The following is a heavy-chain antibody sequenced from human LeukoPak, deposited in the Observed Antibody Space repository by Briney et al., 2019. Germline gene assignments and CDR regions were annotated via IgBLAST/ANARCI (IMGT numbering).Heavy chain of an antibody. CDR3: ARVVVAAGSNWFDS. Sequence: SETLSLTCTVSGGSITSYYWSWIRQPPGKGLEWIWYIYYTGSTNYNPSLKSRVTISVDTSKNQFSLKLSSVSAADTAVYYCARVVVAAGSNWFDSWGQGTLVTVSS. V-gene: IGHV4-59*01. CDR2: IYYTGST. CDR1: GGSITSYY. D-gene: IGHD2-15*01. J-gene: IGHJ5*01.